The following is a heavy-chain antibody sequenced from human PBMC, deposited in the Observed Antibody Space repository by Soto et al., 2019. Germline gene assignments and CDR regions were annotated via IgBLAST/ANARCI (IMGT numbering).Heavy chain of an antibody. CDR3: ARQLTSGGRKEPKLGSGFDP. Sequence: QLQLQESGTGLVKPSESLSLTCSVSGGSISSSSYYWGWIRQPPGKGLEWIGSIYYSGSTYYNPSLKSRVTISVDTSKNQFSLKLSSVTAADTAVYHCARQLTSGGRKEPKLGSGFDPWGQGTLVTVSS. CDR2: IYYSGST. J-gene: IGHJ5*02. CDR1: GGSISSSSYY. V-gene: IGHV4-39*01. D-gene: IGHD2-15*01.